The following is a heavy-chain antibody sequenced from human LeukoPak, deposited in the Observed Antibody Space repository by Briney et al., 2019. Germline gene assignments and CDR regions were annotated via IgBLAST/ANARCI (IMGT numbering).Heavy chain of an antibody. CDR2: IYYSGST. D-gene: IGHD6-19*01. J-gene: IGHJ4*02. CDR1: GGSISSSTYC. Sequence: SETLSLTCTVSGGSISSSTYCWGWIRQPPGKGLEWIGTIYYSGSTYYNPSLKSRVTISVDTSKNQFSLKLSSVTAADTAVYYCARGEKRRYSSGPPGLFDYWGQGTLVTLSS. V-gene: IGHV4-39*07. CDR3: ARGEKRRYSSGPPGLFDY.